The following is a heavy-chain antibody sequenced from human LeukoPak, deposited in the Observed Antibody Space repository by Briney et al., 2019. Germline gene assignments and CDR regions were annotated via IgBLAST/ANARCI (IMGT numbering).Heavy chain of an antibody. D-gene: IGHD2-2*02. CDR1: GFTFSSSA. CDR2: VNSDGTIT. CDR3: ARGTALQDY. V-gene: IGHV3-74*01. J-gene: IGHJ4*02. Sequence: SGGSLRLSCAASGFTFSSSAMSWVRQAPGKGLVWVSDVNSDGTITHYADSVKGRFTVSRDNAQDTLYLQMNSLRAEDTAVYYCARGTALQDYWGQGTLVTVSS.